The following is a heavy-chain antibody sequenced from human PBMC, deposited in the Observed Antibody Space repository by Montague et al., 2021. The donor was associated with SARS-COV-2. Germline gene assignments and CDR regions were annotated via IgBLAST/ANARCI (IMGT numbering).Heavy chain of an antibody. Sequence: CAISGDSVASKRGSWDWNRYAPSGRLEWLCRTYYRSKWDSDYAESVKRRLVITPDTSKNQVSLQLNSVIPEDTAVYFCASSGITLTGLDAFDIWGQGTMVTVSS. CDR3: ASSGITLTGLDAFDI. CDR1: GDSVASKRGS. V-gene: IGHV6-1*01. J-gene: IGHJ3*02. D-gene: IGHD3-9*01. CDR2: TYYRSKWDS.